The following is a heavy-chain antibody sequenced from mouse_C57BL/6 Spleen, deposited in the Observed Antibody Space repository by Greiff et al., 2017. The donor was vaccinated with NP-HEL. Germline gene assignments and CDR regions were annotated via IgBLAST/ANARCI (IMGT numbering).Heavy chain of an antibody. Sequence: QVHVKQSGAELVRPGASVTLSCKASGYTFTDYEMHWVKQTPVHGLEWIGAIDPETGGTAYNQKFKGKAILTADKSSSTAYMELRSLTSEDSAVYYCTKYGNYYFDYWGQGTTLTVSS. J-gene: IGHJ2*01. CDR1: GYTFTDYE. CDR3: TKYGNYYFDY. V-gene: IGHV1-15*01. CDR2: IDPETGGT. D-gene: IGHD2-1*01.